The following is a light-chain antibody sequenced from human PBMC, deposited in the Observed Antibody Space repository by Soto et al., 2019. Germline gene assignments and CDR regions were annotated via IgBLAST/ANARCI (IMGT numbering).Light chain of an antibody. CDR1: SSDVGDYHY. CDR2: AVN. J-gene: IGLJ3*02. Sequence: QSALTQPRSVSGSPGQSVTISCTGTSSDVGDYHYVSWYQQHPGKAPKLLIYAVNMRPSGVPDRFSGSKSGNTASLTISGLHAEDEADYSCCSYAVSYTWVFGGGTKLTVL. V-gene: IGLV2-11*01. CDR3: CSYAVSYTWV.